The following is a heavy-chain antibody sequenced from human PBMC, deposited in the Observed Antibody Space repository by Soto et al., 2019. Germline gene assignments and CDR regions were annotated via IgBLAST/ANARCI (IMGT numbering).Heavy chain of an antibody. V-gene: IGHV4-59*08. Sequence: SETLSLTCTVSGDSISTDYWSWIRQSPGKGLEWIGYIYYSGSTNYNPSLKSRVTISVDTSKNQFSLKLNSMTAADTAVYYCARHNYGSGSTYFDYWGQGTLVTVSS. CDR1: GDSISTDY. J-gene: IGHJ4*02. D-gene: IGHD3-10*01. CDR2: IYYSGST. CDR3: ARHNYGSGSTYFDY.